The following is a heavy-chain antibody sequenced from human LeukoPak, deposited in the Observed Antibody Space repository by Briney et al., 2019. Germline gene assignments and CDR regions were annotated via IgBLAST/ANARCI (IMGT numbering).Heavy chain of an antibody. D-gene: IGHD3-10*01. J-gene: IGHJ4*02. V-gene: IGHV3-7*03. CDR3: TRGRDYGSGIIDY. Sequence: GGSLRLSCAASGFTFTTWVRQAPGKGLEWVANINQDGTEKYYVDSVKGRFTISRDDSKSIAYLQMNSLKTEDTAVYYCTRGRDYGSGIIDYWGQGTLVTVSS. CDR1: GFTFTT. CDR2: INQDGTEK.